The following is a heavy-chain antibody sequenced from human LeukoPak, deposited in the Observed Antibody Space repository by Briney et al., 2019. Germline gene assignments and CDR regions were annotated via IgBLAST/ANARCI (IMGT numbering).Heavy chain of an antibody. V-gene: IGHV3-48*04. Sequence: PGGSLRLSCVASGFIFSSYSMNWVRQAPGKGLEWVSYISSSSRTIYYADSVKGRFTISRDNAKNSLYLQMNSLRAEDTAVYYCAELGITMIGGVWGKGTTVTISS. CDR1: GFIFSSYS. D-gene: IGHD3-10*02. CDR3: AELGITMIGGV. J-gene: IGHJ6*04. CDR2: ISSSSRTI.